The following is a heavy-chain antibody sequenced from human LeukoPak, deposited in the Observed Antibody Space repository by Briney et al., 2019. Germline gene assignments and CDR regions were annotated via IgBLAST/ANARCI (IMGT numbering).Heavy chain of an antibody. CDR3: ARRTRGYSYGVPYHFYYYMDV. CDR1: GGSFSGYY. D-gene: IGHD5-18*01. CDR2: INHSGST. J-gene: IGHJ6*03. Sequence: IPSETLSLTCAVYGGSFSGYYWSWIRQPPGKGLEWIGEINHSGSTNYNPSLKSRVTISVDTSKNQFSLKLSSVTAADTAVYYCARRTRGYSYGVPYHFYYYMDVWGKGTTVTISS. V-gene: IGHV4-34*01.